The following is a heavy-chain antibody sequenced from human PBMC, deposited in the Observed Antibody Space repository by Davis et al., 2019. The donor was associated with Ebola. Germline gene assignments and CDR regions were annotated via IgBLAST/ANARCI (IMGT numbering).Heavy chain of an antibody. V-gene: IGHV1-2*06. J-gene: IGHJ4*02. D-gene: IGHD4-17*01. Sequence: ASVKVSCKASGYTFTGYYIHWVRQAPGQGLEWMGRIIPSSGATYYAQKFQGRVTITADESTSTAYMELSSLRSEDTAVYYCARGDYEYYFDYWGQGTLVTVSS. CDR3: ARGDYEYYFDY. CDR1: GYTFTGYY. CDR2: IIPSSGAT.